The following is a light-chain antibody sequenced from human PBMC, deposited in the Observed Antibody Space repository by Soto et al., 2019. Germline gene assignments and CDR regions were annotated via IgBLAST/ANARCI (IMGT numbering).Light chain of an antibody. Sequence: QSALTQPASVSGSPGQSITISCTGTSGDVGHYNYVSWYQQHPGKAPKLIIYDVSSRPSGVSSRFSGSKSGNTASLTISGLQAEDEADYYCRSYRRTGTLVFGGGTKLTVL. CDR1: SGDVGHYNY. CDR3: RSYRRTGTLV. J-gene: IGLJ2*01. CDR2: DVS. V-gene: IGLV2-14*03.